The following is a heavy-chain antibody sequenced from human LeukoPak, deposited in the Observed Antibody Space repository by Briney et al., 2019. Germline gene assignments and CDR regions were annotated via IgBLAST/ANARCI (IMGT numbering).Heavy chain of an antibody. D-gene: IGHD3-10*01. CDR1: GGTFSSYA. V-gene: IGHV1-69*04. CDR2: IIPILGIA. J-gene: IGHJ4*02. Sequence: GASVKVSCKASGGTFSSYAISWVRQAPGQGLEWMGRIIPILGIANYAQKFQGRVTITADKSTSTAYMELSSLRSEDTAVYYCAREITMDRGVRSTRGVDYWGQGTLVTVSS. CDR3: AREITMDRGVRSTRGVDY.